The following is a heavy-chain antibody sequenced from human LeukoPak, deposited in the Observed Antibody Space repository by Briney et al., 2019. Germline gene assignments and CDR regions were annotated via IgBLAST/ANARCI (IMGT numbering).Heavy chain of an antibody. CDR1: GYSISSGYY. CDR3: ARAWVTFGGVILYYYYMDV. D-gene: IGHD3-16*02. J-gene: IGHJ6*03. Sequence: SETLSLTCTVSGYSISSGYYWGWIRQPPGKRLEWIGSIYHSGSTYYNPSLKSRVTISVDTSKNQFSLKLSSVTAADTAVYYCARAWVTFGGVILYYYYMDVWGKGTTVTVSS. V-gene: IGHV4-38-2*02. CDR2: IYHSGST.